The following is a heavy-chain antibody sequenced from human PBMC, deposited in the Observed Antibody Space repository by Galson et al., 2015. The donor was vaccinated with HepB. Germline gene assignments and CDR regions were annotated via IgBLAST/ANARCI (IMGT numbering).Heavy chain of an antibody. CDR1: GFPFSSSW. Sequence: LRLSCAASGFPFSSSWMNWVRQAPGKGLEWVANIKPDGSEKYYVDSVKGRFTISRDDAKNSLYLQMSSLRAEDTAVYYCARALTAAGNYWGQGTLVTVSS. CDR2: IKPDGSEK. J-gene: IGHJ4*02. D-gene: IGHD6-13*01. CDR3: ARALTAAGNY. V-gene: IGHV3-7*01.